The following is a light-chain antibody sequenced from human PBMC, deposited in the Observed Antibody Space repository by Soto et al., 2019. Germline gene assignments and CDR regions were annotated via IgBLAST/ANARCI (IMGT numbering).Light chain of an antibody. CDR1: SGDIGNYNY. J-gene: IGLJ1*01. CDR2: EVT. V-gene: IGLV2-14*01. CDR3: ASYRSANPLVV. Sequence: QSVLTQPASVSGSAGQSIAISCTGTSGDIGNYNYAFWYQHHPAKAPTLMIYEVTSRPSGVSDRFSGCKSGMTASLTISGLQPEDEADYFCASYRSANPLVVVGTGTKVTVL.